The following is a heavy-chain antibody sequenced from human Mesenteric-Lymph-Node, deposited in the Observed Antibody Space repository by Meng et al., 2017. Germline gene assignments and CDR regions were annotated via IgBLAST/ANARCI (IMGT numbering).Heavy chain of an antibody. CDR3: ARGFLSFVRVFDY. CDR2: INHSGST. D-gene: IGHD2/OR15-2a*01. CDR1: GGSFSGYY. V-gene: IGHV4-34*01. Sequence: VQLQQGGAGLLKPSETLSLTCAVYGGSFSGYYWSWIRQPPGKGLEWIGEINHSGSTNYNPSLKSRVTISVDTSKNQFSLKLSSVTAADTAVYYCARGFLSFVRVFDYWGQGTLVTVSS. J-gene: IGHJ4*02.